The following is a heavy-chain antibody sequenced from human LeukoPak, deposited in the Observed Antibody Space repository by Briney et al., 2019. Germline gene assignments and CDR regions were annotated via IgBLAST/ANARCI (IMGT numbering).Heavy chain of an antibody. V-gene: IGHV1-45*02. CDR3: ATTRSNSSSWYRPNYYYYYGMDV. J-gene: IGHJ6*02. CDR2: ITPFNGNT. D-gene: IGHD6-13*01. Sequence: ASVRVSCKASGHTFTYRYLHWVRQAPGQALEWMGWITPFNGNTNYAQKFLDRVTITRDRSMSTAYMELSSLRSEDTAMYYCATTRSNSSSWYRPNYYYYYGMDVWGQGTTVTVSS. CDR1: GHTFTYRY.